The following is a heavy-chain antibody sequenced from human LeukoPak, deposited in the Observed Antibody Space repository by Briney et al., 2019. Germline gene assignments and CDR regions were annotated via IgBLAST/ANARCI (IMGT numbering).Heavy chain of an antibody. CDR2: MNPNSGNT. D-gene: IGHD3-9*01. J-gene: IGHJ3*01. CDR1: GYTFTSYD. V-gene: IGHV1-8*01. Sequence: ASVKVSCKASGYTFTSYDINWVRQATGQGLEWMGWMNPNSGNTGYAQKFQGRVTMTRNTSISTAYMELSSLRSEDTAVYYCARVTGQQRSNILRGHAFDVWGQGTKVTVSA. CDR3: ARVTGQQRSNILRGHAFDV.